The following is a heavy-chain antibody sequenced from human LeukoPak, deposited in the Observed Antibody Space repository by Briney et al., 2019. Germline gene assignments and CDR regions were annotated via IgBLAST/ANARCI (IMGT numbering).Heavy chain of an antibody. J-gene: IGHJ2*01. D-gene: IGHD3-3*01. CDR2: ISSSSSTI. CDR3: ARGSRPRIGVVITKYWYFDL. CDR1: GFTFSSYS. Sequence: GGSLRLSCAASGFTFSSYSMNWVRQAPGKGLEWVSYISSSSSTIYYADSVKGRFTISRDNAKNSLYLQMNSLRAEDTAVYYCARGSRPRIGVVITKYWYFDLWGRGTLVTVSS. V-gene: IGHV3-48*01.